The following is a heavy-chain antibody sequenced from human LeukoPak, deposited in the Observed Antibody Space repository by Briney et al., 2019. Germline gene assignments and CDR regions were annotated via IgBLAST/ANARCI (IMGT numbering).Heavy chain of an antibody. CDR1: GFTFSSYG. CDR2: IRYEGSNK. V-gene: IGHV3-30*02. J-gene: IGHJ4*02. D-gene: IGHD3-22*01. Sequence: GGSLRLSCAVSGFTFSSYGMHWVRPAPGTGLEWVAFIRYEGSNKYYADSVKGRFTISRDTSKNTLYLQMNSLRAEDTAVYYCAKDRPRYYDSSGYPEYFDYWGQGTLVTVSS. CDR3: AKDRPRYYDSSGYPEYFDY.